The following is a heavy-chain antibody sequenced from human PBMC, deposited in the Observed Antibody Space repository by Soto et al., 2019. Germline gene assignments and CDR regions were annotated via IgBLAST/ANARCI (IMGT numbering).Heavy chain of an antibody. D-gene: IGHD4-17*01. Sequence: SETLSLTCTVSDGSVSSYYWSWIRQPPGKGLECIGYISYIGSTKYNPSLKNRVTILRDTSKKQFSLKLSSVTAADTAVYYCARETYGDYVGYFDPWGQGIQVTVSS. J-gene: IGHJ5*02. CDR3: ARETYGDYVGYFDP. CDR1: DGSVSSYY. CDR2: ISYIGST. V-gene: IGHV4-59*02.